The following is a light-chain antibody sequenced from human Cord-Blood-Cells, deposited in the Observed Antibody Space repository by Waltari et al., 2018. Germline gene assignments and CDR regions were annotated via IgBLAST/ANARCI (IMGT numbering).Light chain of an antibody. J-gene: IGKJ4*01. Sequence: EIVLTQSPATLSLSPGERATLPCRASQSVSSYLAWYQQKPGQAPRLLIYDASNRATGIPARFSGSGSGTDFTLTISSLEPEDFAVYYCQQRSNWPREVTFGGGTKVEIK. CDR1: QSVSSY. CDR2: DAS. V-gene: IGKV3-11*01. CDR3: QQRSNWPREVT.